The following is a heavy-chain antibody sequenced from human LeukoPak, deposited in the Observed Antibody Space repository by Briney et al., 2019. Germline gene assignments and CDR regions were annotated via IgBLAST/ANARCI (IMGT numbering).Heavy chain of an antibody. CDR2: MNPNSGNT. CDR1: GYTFTSYD. J-gene: IGHJ4*02. CDR3: AREEEYCSSTSCQSTGY. D-gene: IGHD2-2*01. V-gene: IGHV1-8*01. Sequence: ASVKVSCKASGYTFTSYDINWVRQATGQGLEWMGWMNPNSGNTGYAQKFQGRVTITADESTSTAYMELSSLRSEDTAVYYCAREEEYCSSTSCQSTGYWGQGTLVTVSS.